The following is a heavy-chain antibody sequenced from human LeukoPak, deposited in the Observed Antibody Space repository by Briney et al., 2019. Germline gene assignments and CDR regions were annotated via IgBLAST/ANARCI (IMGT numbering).Heavy chain of an antibody. V-gene: IGHV4-34*01. J-gene: IGHJ6*04. CDR3: ARLRLGYCSSTSCHLVSDYYGMDV. CDR2: INHSGST. D-gene: IGHD2-2*01. CDR1: GGSFSGYY. Sequence: SETLSLTCAVYGGSFSGYYWSWIRQPPGKGLEWIGEINHSGSTNYNPSLKSRVTISVDTSKNQFSLKLSSVTAAETAVYYCARLRLGYCSSTSCHLVSDYYGMDVWGKGTTVTVSS.